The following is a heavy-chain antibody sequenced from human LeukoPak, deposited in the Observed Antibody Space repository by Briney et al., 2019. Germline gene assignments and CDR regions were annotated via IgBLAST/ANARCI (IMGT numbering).Heavy chain of an antibody. CDR3: AKDRTVGASYWYFDL. D-gene: IGHD1-26*01. Sequence: GGSLRLSCVASGVTLSNYAMSWARQAPGKGLEWVSGISSSGSGGNTYYADSVKGRFTTSRDSSRNTLFLHMNTLRAEDTAIYYCAKDRTVGASYWYFDLWGRGTLVTVSS. V-gene: IGHV3-23*01. J-gene: IGHJ2*01. CDR1: GVTLSNYA. CDR2: ISSSGSGGNT.